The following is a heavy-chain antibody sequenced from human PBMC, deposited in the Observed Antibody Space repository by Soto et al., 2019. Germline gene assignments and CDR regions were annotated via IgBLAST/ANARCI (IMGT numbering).Heavy chain of an antibody. CDR2: IYYSGST. CDR1: GASISRSIYY. J-gene: IGHJ3*02. V-gene: IGHV4-39*01. D-gene: IGHD3-22*01. Sequence: SETLALTCTVSGASISRSIYYWGWIRQPPGKGLEWIGSIYYSGSTYYNPSLKSRVTISVDTSKNQFSLKLSSVTAADTAVYYCARHGTTMIVVVINHDAFDIWGQGTMVTVSS. CDR3: ARHGTTMIVVVINHDAFDI.